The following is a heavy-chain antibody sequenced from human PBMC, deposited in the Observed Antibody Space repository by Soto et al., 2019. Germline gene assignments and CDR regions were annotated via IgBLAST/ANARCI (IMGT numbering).Heavy chain of an antibody. J-gene: IGHJ4*02. CDR3: ARRGLYYYDSSGYYHFDY. Sequence: PSETLSLTCAAYGGSFSGYYWSWIRQPPGKGLEWIGEINHSGSTNYNPSLKSRVTISVDTSKNQFSLKLSSVTAADAAVYYCARRGLYYYDSSGYYHFDYWGQGTLVTVSS. CDR2: INHSGST. D-gene: IGHD3-22*01. CDR1: GGSFSGYY. V-gene: IGHV4-34*01.